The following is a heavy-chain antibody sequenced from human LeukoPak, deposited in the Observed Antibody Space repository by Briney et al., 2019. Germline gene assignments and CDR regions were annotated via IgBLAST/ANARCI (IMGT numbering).Heavy chain of an antibody. D-gene: IGHD2-21*02. V-gene: IGHV1-46*01. CDR2: INPSGGST. Sequence: GASVKVSCKASGYTFTSYYMHWVRQAPGQGLEWMGIINPSGGSTSYAQKFQGRVTMTRDMSTSTVYMELSSLRSEDTAVYYCARELTAYCGGDCYSGEGAWFDPWGQGTLVTVSS. J-gene: IGHJ5*02. CDR1: GYTFTSYY. CDR3: ARELTAYCGGDCYSGEGAWFDP.